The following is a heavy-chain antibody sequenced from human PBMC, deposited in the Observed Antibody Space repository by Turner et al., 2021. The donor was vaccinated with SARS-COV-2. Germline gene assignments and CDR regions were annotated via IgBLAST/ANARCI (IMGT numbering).Heavy chain of an antibody. D-gene: IGHD2-21*02. V-gene: IGHV1-46*01. CDR1: GYTFTSYY. Sequence: QVQLVQSGAEVKKPGVSVKVSCKASGYTFTSYYMHWVRQAPGQGLEWMGIINPSGVSTGYAQKFQGRVTMTRDTSTSTVYMELSSLRSEDTAVYYCATGYAYCGGDCSIDYWGQGTLVTVSS. CDR3: ATGYAYCGGDCSIDY. CDR2: INPSGVST. J-gene: IGHJ4*02.